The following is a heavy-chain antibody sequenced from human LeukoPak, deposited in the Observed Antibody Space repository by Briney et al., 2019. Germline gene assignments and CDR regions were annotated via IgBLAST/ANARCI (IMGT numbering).Heavy chain of an antibody. CDR1: GYTVTSYA. D-gene: IGHD1-26*01. CDR2: ISGYNGHT. V-gene: IGHV1-18*01. Sequence: ASVKVCCKTSGYTVTSYAISWVRQAPGQGLEWMGWISGYNGHTYSAQKFQGRLTMTTDTSTSTADMELRGLTSDDTAVFYCARGFSANYYDYWGQGTLVTVSS. J-gene: IGHJ4*02. CDR3: ARGFSANYYDY.